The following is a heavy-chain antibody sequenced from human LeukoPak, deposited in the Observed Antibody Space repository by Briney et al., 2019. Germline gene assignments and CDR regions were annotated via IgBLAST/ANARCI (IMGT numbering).Heavy chain of an antibody. CDR2: ISTSSSII. D-gene: IGHD3-3*01. CDR1: GFTFSTYS. V-gene: IGHV3-48*01. J-gene: IGHJ4*02. CDR3: ATDRWGFFNY. Sequence: GGSLRLSCAASGFTFSTYSMNWVRQAPGKGLEWVSYISTSSSIIYYADSVKGRFTISRDNAKNSLYLQMNSLRAEDTAFYYCATDRWGFFNYWGQGTLVTVSS.